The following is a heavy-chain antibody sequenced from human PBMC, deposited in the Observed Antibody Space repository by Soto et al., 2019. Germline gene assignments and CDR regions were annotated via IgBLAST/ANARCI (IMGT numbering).Heavy chain of an antibody. D-gene: IGHD4-17*01. CDR1: GFTVSSNY. V-gene: IGHV3-53*04. Sequence: EVQLVESGGGLVQPGGSLRLSCAASGFTVSSNYMSWVRQAPGKGLEWVSVIYSGGSTYYADSVEGRFNISRHNSKNTLYLQMNSLRAEDTAVYYCARGQGTTEIDYWGQGTLVTVSS. CDR3: ARGQGTTEIDY. J-gene: IGHJ4*02. CDR2: IYSGGST.